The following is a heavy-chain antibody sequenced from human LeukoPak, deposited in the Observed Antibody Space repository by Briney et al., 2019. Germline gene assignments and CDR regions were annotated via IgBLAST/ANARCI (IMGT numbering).Heavy chain of an antibody. D-gene: IGHD4-23*01. Sequence: EASVKVSCKASVYTFTGYYMHWVRQAPGQGLEWMGWINPNSGGTNYAQKFQGRVTMTRDTSISTAYMELSSLRSEDTAVYYCARAPPCSTKLHYWGQGTLVTVSS. CDR2: INPNSGGT. CDR3: ARAPPCSTKLHY. V-gene: IGHV1-2*02. CDR1: VYTFTGYY. J-gene: IGHJ4*02.